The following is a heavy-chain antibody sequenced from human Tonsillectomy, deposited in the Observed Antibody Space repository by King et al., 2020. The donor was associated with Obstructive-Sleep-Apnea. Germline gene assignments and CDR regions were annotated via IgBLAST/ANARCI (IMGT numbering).Heavy chain of an antibody. V-gene: IGHV3-48*04. CDR1: GFTFSSYS. CDR3: ARDIRSSIWNYYYYGMDV. J-gene: IGHJ6*02. CDR2: ISSSSSTI. D-gene: IGHD6-13*01. Sequence: VQLVESGGGLVQPGGSLRLSCAASGFTFSSYSMNWVRQAPGKGLEWVSYISSSSSTIYYADSVKGRFTISRDNAKNSLYLQMNSLRAEDTAVYYCARDIRSSIWNYYYYGMDVWGQGTTVTVSS.